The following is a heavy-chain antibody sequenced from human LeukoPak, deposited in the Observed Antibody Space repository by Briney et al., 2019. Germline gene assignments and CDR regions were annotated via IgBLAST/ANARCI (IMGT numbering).Heavy chain of an antibody. CDR2: IYYSGST. V-gene: IGHV4-39*01. CDR3: ARHRFGGFYYFDY. CDR1: GGSISSSSYF. J-gene: IGHJ4*02. Sequence: SETLSLTRTVSGGSISSSSYFWSWIRQPPGKGLEWIGSIYYSGSTYYNPSLKSRVTISVDTSKNQFSLKLTSVTASDTAVYYCARHRFGGFYYFDYWGQGTLVTVSS. D-gene: IGHD3-10*01.